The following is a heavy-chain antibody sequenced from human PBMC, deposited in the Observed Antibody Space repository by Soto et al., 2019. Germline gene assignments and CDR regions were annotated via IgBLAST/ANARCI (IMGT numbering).Heavy chain of an antibody. CDR1: GGSVSSGSYY. CDR2: IYYSGST. D-gene: IGHD6-13*01. CDR3: ARASPLRDISSLYSHFRHQDVMDV. V-gene: IGHV4-61*01. J-gene: IGHJ6*02. Sequence: LSLACTVSGGSVSSGSYYWSWIRQPPGKGLERIGYIYYSGSTNYNPSLKSRVTISVDTSKNQFSLKLSSVTAADTAVYYCARASPLRDISSLYSHFRHQDVMDVRGQRTTVTVS.